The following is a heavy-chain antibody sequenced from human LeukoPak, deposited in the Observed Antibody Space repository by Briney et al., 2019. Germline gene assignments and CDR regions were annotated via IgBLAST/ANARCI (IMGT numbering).Heavy chain of an antibody. CDR1: GFTFGSYA. CDR2: MSYDGINK. J-gene: IGHJ1*01. CDR3: AKDGALVDTAMVIAEYFHH. V-gene: IGHV3-30*18. Sequence: GSLRLSCAASGFTFGSYAMHWVRQAPGKGLEWVAVMSYDGINKYYADSVKGRFTISRDNSKNTLYPQMNSLRAEDTAVYYCAKDGALVDTAMVIAEYFHHWGQGTLVTVSS. D-gene: IGHD5-18*01.